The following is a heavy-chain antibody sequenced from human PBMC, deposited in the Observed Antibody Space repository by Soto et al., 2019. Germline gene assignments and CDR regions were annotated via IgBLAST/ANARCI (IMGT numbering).Heavy chain of an antibody. CDR1: GFSLCTNT. CDR2: ISNDGRRK. J-gene: IGHJ4*02. CDR3: ARVATAITYGF. D-gene: IGHD3-10*01. Sequence: PGGSLRLSCAASGFSLCTNTMHWVRTVPGKGLEWVASISNDGRRKYYADFVKGRFTISRDTANNILYLEMNSLRAEDTSLYYCARVATAITYGFWGQRTQVTVSS. V-gene: IGHV3-30*04.